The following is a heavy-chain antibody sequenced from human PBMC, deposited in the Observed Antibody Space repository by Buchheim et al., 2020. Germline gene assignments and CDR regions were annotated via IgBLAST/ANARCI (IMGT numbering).Heavy chain of an antibody. D-gene: IGHD1-14*01. Sequence: EVQLLESGGALVQPGGSLRLSCTVSGLTFSTYAMIWVRQAPGKGLEWVSSLSNSGRAKYYAGSVKGRFTVSRDHYQNTVYLQMNSLKVDDTAVYYCAKDPTGAPSGPMDNWGQGTL. V-gene: IGHV3-23*01. CDR1: GLTFSTYA. J-gene: IGHJ4*02. CDR3: AKDPTGAPSGPMDN. CDR2: LSNSGRAK.